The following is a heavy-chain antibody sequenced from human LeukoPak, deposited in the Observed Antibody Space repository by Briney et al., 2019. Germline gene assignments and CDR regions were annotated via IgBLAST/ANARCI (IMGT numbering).Heavy chain of an antibody. CDR2: TYYRSKWYN. D-gene: IGHD3-22*01. CDR3: ARARAYYDSSGYLNWFDP. V-gene: IGHV6-1*01. J-gene: IGHJ5*02. Sequence: SQTLSLTCAISGDSVSSNSAAWNWIRQSPSRGLEWLGRTYYRSKWYNDYAVSVKSRITINPDTSKNQFSLQPNSVTPEDTAVYYCARARAYYDSSGYLNWFDPWGQGTLVTVSS. CDR1: GDSVSSNSAA.